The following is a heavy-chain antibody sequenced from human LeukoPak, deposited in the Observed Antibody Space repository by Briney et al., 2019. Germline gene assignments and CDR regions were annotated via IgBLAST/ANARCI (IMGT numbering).Heavy chain of an antibody. D-gene: IGHD1-26*01. V-gene: IGHV3-53*01. CDR1: GFTVSSND. CDR3: AREPYSGSYFGY. Sequence: GGSLRLSCAASGFTVSSNDMSGVRQAPGKGLEWVSVIYSGGSTYYADSVKGRFTITRDNAKNTLFLQMNRLRVEDTAVYYCAREPYSGSYFGYWDQGTLVTVSS. CDR2: IYSGGST. J-gene: IGHJ4*02.